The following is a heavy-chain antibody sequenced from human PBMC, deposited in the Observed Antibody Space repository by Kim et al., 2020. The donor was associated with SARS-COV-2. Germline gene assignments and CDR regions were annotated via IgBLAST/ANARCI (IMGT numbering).Heavy chain of an antibody. CDR3: AKKFIFRSNRRGGFDY. J-gene: IGHJ4*02. V-gene: IGHV3-9*01. D-gene: IGHD3-3*02. Sequence: DSVKGRVTITRGNAKDSLNLQMNSLRAEDTAVYYCAKKFIFRSNRRGGFDYWGQGTLVTVSS.